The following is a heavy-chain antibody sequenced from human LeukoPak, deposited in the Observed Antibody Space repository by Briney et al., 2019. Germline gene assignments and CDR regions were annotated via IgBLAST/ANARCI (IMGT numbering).Heavy chain of an antibody. CDR3: ARVSDQAYCGGDCYSLDY. Sequence: ASVKVSCKASGYTFTSYYMHWVRQAPGQGLEWKGIINPSGGSTSYAQKFQGRVTMTRDMSTSTVYMELSSLRSEDTAVYYCARVSDQAYCGGDCYSLDYWGQGTLVTVSS. V-gene: IGHV1-46*01. D-gene: IGHD2-21*02. CDR2: INPSGGST. J-gene: IGHJ4*02. CDR1: GYTFTSYY.